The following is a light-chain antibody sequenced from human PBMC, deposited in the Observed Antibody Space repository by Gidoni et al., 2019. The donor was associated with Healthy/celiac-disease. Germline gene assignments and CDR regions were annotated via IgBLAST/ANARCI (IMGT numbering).Light chain of an antibody. V-gene: IGLV1-40*01. CDR2: GNS. Sequence: QSVLTQPPSVSGAPGQMVTISCTGSSSNIGAHYDVHWYQQLPRAAPKLLIYGNSNRPSGVPDRFSGSKSATSASLAITGLQAEDEADYYCQSYDSSLSAWVFGGGTKLTVL. CDR1: SSNIGAHYD. CDR3: QSYDSSLSAWV. J-gene: IGLJ3*02.